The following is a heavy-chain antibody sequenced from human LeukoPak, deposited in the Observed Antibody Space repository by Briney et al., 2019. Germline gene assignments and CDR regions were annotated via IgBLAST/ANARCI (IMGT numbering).Heavy chain of an antibody. Sequence: SETLSLTCTVSGGSISSSSYYWGWLRQPPGKGLEWIGSIYYSGSTYYNPSLKSRVTISVDTSKNQFSLKLSSVTAADTAVCYCARDWEMATRFDYWGQGTLVTVSS. CDR2: IYYSGST. D-gene: IGHD5-24*01. V-gene: IGHV4-39*02. J-gene: IGHJ4*02. CDR1: GGSISSSSYY. CDR3: ARDWEMATRFDY.